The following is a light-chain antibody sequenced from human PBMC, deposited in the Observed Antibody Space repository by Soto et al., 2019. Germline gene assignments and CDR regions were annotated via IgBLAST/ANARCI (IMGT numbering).Light chain of an antibody. Sequence: QSVLTQPPSASGTPGQRVTISCSGSSSNIGSNTVNWYQQRPGKAPKLVIYEVTKRPSGVPDRFSGSKSGSTASLTVSGLQADDEADYYCASYAGTRLFVFGSGTKVTVL. CDR3: ASYAGTRLFV. CDR2: EVT. J-gene: IGLJ1*01. CDR1: SSNIGSNT. V-gene: IGLV1-44*01.